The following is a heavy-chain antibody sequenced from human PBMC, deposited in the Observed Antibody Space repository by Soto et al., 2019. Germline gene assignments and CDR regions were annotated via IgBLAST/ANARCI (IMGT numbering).Heavy chain of an antibody. V-gene: IGHV3-73*01. J-gene: IGHJ6*02. Sequence: PGGSLRLSCAASGFTFSDHYMDWFRQAPGKGLEWVGRIRSKANSYATAYAASVKGRFTISRDDSKNTAYLQMNSLKTEDTAVYYCTRHLNDYDFWSGYYRSHYYYYYGMDVWGQGTTVTVSS. CDR1: GFTFSDHY. CDR3: TRHLNDYDFWSGYYRSHYYYYYGMDV. D-gene: IGHD3-3*01. CDR2: IRSKANSYAT.